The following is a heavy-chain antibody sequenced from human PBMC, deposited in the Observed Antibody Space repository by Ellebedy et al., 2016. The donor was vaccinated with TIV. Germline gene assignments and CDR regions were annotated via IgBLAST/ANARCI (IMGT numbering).Heavy chain of an antibody. J-gene: IGHJ4*02. CDR2: INIDGSIT. CDR3: VRATDGFDY. V-gene: IGHV3-74*01. CDR1: GFTFSTYW. Sequence: PGGSLRLSCAASGFTFSTYWMHWVRQAPGKGLVWVSRINIDGSITTYADSVKGRFTISRDNSKNTLYLQMNSLRAEDTAVYYCVRATDGFDYWGQGTLVTVSS. D-gene: IGHD4-11*01.